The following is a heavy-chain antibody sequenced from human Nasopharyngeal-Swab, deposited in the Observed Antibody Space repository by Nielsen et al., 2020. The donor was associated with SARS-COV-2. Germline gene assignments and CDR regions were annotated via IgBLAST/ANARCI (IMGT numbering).Heavy chain of an antibody. Sequence: SVKVSCKASGGTFSSYAISWVRQAPGQGLEWMGGIITIFGTATYEQKLQGRVTITADKSTSTAYMELSSLRSEDTAVYYCARNPVDYDYVWGSYRYRTFDYWGQGTLVTVSS. V-gene: IGHV1-69*06. CDR1: GGTFSSYA. CDR2: IITIFGTA. D-gene: IGHD3-16*02. J-gene: IGHJ4*02. CDR3: ARNPVDYDYVWGSYRYRTFDY.